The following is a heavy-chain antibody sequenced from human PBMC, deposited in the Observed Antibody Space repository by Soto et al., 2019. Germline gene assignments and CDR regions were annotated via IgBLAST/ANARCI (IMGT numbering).Heavy chain of an antibody. V-gene: IGHV3-7*03. CDR3: AKRNYGSEFDY. J-gene: IGHJ4*02. CDR1: GFTFSSYW. Sequence: GGSLRLSCAASGFTFSSYWMSWVRQAPGKGLEWVANIKQDGSEKYYADSVKGRFTISRDNSKNTLYLQMNSLRAEDTAVYYCAKRNYGSEFDYWGQGTLVTVSS. D-gene: IGHD3-10*01. CDR2: IKQDGSEK.